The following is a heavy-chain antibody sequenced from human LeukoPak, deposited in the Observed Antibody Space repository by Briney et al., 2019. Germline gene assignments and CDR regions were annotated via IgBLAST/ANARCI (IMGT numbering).Heavy chain of an antibody. Sequence: GASVKVSCKASGGTFSSYAISWVRQAPGQGLEWMGRIIPILGIANYAQKFQGRVTITADKSTSTAYMELSSLRSEDTAVYYCARDDRGYCSSTSCYTGTGFDYWGQGTLVTVSS. CDR1: GGTFSSYA. J-gene: IGHJ4*02. V-gene: IGHV1-69*04. D-gene: IGHD2-2*02. CDR2: IIPILGIA. CDR3: ARDDRGYCSSTSCYTGTGFDY.